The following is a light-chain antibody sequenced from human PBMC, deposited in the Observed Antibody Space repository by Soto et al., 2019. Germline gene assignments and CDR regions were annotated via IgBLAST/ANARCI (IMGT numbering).Light chain of an antibody. CDR3: AAWDDSLNAYYV. V-gene: IGLV1-44*01. CDR2: NNN. J-gene: IGLJ1*01. Sequence: QSVLTQPPSTSGTASQRVTISCSGSSSNIGSNTVNWYQQLPGTAPKLLIYNNNQRPSGVPDRFSGSKSGTSASLAISGLQSEDEADYYCAAWDDSLNAYYVFGTGT. CDR1: SSNIGSNT.